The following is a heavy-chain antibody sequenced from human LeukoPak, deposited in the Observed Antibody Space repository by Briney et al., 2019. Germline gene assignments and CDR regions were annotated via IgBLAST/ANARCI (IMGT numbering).Heavy chain of an antibody. D-gene: IGHD6-25*01. CDR2: INPSGGST. Sequence: ASVKVSCKASGGTFSSYAISWVRQAPGQGLEWMGIINPSGGSTSYAQKFQGRVTMTRDMSTSTVYMELSSLRSEDTAVYYCARGHSSGDAFDIWGQGTMVTVSS. V-gene: IGHV1-46*01. J-gene: IGHJ3*02. CDR3: ARGHSSGDAFDI. CDR1: GGTFSSYA.